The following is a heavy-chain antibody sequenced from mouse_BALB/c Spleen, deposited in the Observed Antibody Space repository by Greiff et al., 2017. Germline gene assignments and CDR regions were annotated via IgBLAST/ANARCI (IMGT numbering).Heavy chain of an antibody. CDR2: VNPYNGGT. D-gene: IGHD2-1*01. J-gene: IGHJ4*01. Sequence: VHVKQSGPELVKPGASVKMSCKASGYTFTDYYMDWVKQSHGESFEWIGRVNPYNGGTSYNQKFKGKATLTVDKSSSTAYMELNSLTSEDSAVYYCAREDGNYEEGYYAMDYWGQGTSVTVSS. V-gene: IGHV1-19*01. CDR1: GYTFTDYY. CDR3: AREDGNYEEGYYAMDY.